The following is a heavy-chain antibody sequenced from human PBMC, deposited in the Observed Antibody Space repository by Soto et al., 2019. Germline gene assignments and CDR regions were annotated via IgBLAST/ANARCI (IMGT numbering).Heavy chain of an antibody. CDR1: GGSISSGGYS. CDR3: ASSILPPYYGMDV. V-gene: IGHV4-30-2*01. J-gene: IGHJ6*02. Sequence: PSETLSLTCAVSGGSISSGGYSWSWIRQPPGKGLEWIGYIYHSGSTYYNPSLKSRVTISVDRSKNQFSLKLSSVTAADTAAYYCASSILPPYYGMDVWGQGTTVTVSS. D-gene: IGHD3-9*01. CDR2: IYHSGST.